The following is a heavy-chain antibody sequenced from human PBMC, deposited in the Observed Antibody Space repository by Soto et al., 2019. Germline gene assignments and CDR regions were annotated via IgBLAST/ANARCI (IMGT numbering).Heavy chain of an antibody. V-gene: IGHV4-30-4*01. CDR2: IYYSGST. CDR3: ASLLNYYDSSGPIYYGMDV. D-gene: IGHD3-22*01. J-gene: IGHJ6*02. Sequence: QVQLQESGPGLVKPSQTLSLTCTVSGGSISSGDYYWSWIRQPPGKGLEWIGYIYYSGSTYYNPSLKRRVTVSVDTSKNQFSLKLSSVTAADTAVYYCASLLNYYDSSGPIYYGMDVWGQGTTVTVSS. CDR1: GGSISSGDYY.